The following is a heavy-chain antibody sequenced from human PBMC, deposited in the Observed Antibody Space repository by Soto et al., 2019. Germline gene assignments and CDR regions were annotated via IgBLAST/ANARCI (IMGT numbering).Heavy chain of an antibody. V-gene: IGHV3-49*03. D-gene: IGHD3-22*01. CDR2: IRSKAYGGTT. Sequence: GGSLRLSCTASGFTFGDYGMSWFRQAPGKGLEWVGFIRSKAYGGTTEYAASVKDRFSISRDDSISTAYMELSSPRSEDTAVYYCARVGGYYLNAFDIWGQGTMVTVSS. J-gene: IGHJ3*02. CDR1: GFTFGDYG. CDR3: ARVGGYYLNAFDI.